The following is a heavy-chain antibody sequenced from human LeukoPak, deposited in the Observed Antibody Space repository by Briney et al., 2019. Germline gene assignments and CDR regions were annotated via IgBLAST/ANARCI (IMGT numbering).Heavy chain of an antibody. V-gene: IGHV4-34*01. CDR2: ISHSGST. Sequence: SETLSLTCDVYRGSFSDFYWNWIRQPPGKGLEWIGEISHSGSTNYIPSLKSRVTMSVDTSRNQFSLKLSPVTAADTAAYYCARGRRIYGSGRWDLFDPWGQGTLVTVSS. CDR1: RGSFSDFY. J-gene: IGHJ5*02. D-gene: IGHD3-10*01. CDR3: ARGRRIYGSGRWDLFDP.